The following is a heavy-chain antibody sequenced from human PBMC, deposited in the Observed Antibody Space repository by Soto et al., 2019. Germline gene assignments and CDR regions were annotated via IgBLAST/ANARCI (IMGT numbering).Heavy chain of an antibody. CDR2: FDPEDGET. D-gene: IGHD4-17*01. J-gene: IGHJ6*02. Sequence: ASVKVSCKVSGYTLTELSMHWVRQAPGKGLEWMGGFDPEDGETIYAQKFQGRVTMTEDTSTDTAYMELSSLRSEDTAVYYRATDLLTTVTPAWYFYGMDVWGQGTTVNVSS. CDR3: ATDLLTTVTPAWYFYGMDV. CDR1: GYTLTELS. V-gene: IGHV1-24*01.